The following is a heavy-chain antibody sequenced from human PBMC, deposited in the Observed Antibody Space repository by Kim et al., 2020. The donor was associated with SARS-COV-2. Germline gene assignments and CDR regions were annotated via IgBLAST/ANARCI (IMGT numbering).Heavy chain of an antibody. CDR1: GGSIRSGGKF. Sequence: SETLSLTCSVSGGSIRSGGKFWTWIRQHPAKGLESIGYISYSGNSHYSPSLRSRVSISLQTSENQFSLELTSVTAADTAGYYCARGQPLDYWGQGILVTV. J-gene: IGHJ4*02. CDR3: ARGQPLDY. CDR2: ISYSGNS. V-gene: IGHV4-31*03. D-gene: IGHD2-2*01.